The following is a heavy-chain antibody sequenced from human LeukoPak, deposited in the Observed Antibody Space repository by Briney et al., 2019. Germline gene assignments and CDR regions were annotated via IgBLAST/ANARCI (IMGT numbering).Heavy chain of an antibody. CDR3: ARSYCSGGSCYSGYYYGMGV. D-gene: IGHD2-15*01. CDR2: IWYDGNNK. CDR1: GFTFSSYG. Sequence: PGGSLRLSCAASGFTFSSYGMHWVRQAPGKGLEWVALIWYDGNNKYYADSVKGRFTISRDNSKNMLYLQMNSLRAEDTAMFYCARSYCSGGSCYSGYYYGMGVWGKGTTVTVFS. V-gene: IGHV3-33*01. J-gene: IGHJ6*04.